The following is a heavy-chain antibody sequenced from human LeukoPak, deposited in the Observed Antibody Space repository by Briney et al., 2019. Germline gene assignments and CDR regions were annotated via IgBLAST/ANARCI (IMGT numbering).Heavy chain of an antibody. V-gene: IGHV3-7*01. CDR3: ARDRGTTFHDSFDY. J-gene: IGHJ4*02. D-gene: IGHD4-17*01. CDR1: GFTFSSYE. CDR2: IKQDGSEK. Sequence: GGSLRLSCAASGFTFSSYEMNWVRQAPGKGLEWVANIKQDGSEKYYVDSVKGRFTISRDNAKNSLYLQMNSLRAEDTAVYYCARDRGTTFHDSFDYWGQGTLVTVSS.